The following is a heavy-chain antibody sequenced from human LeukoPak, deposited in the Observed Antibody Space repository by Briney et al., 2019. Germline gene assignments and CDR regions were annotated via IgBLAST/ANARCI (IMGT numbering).Heavy chain of an antibody. CDR2: IVGSGGST. D-gene: IGHD2-21*02. V-gene: IGHV3-23*01. J-gene: IGHJ6*02. CDR1: GFTFSSYA. Sequence: GGSLRLSCEASGFTFSSYAMNWVRQAPGKGLEWVSAIVGSGGSTHFADSVKGRFTISRDNSKNTLYLQMNSLRAEDTAVYYCAKDFTYCGGDCYSYYYYGMDVWGQGTTVTVSS. CDR3: AKDFTYCGGDCYSYYYYGMDV.